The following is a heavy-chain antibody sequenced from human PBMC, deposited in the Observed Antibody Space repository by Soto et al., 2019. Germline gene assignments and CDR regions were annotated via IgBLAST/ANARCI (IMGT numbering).Heavy chain of an antibody. CDR2: IIPIFGTA. Sequence: SVKVSCKASGGTFSSYAISWVRQAPGQGLEWMGGIIPIFGTANYAQKFQGRVTITADESTSTAYMELSSLRSEDTAVYYCARSLNVVEMATSYGLDVWGQGTTVTVSS. CDR3: ARSLNVVEMATSYGLDV. CDR1: GGTFSSYA. V-gene: IGHV1-69*13. D-gene: IGHD5-12*01. J-gene: IGHJ6*02.